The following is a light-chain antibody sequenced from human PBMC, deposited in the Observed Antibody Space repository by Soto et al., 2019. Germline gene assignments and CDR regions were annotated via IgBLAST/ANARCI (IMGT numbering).Light chain of an antibody. CDR3: LQAAESPLT. Sequence: VLSQSPLSLPVTPGEPASISCRSSQSLLQSNGNNHVDWYLQRPGQSPQLLLYLASSRASGAPDRFSGSGSGTEFSLEISRVEAEDVGVYYCLQAAESPLTFGQGTRLEIK. J-gene: IGKJ5*01. CDR1: QSLLQSNGNNH. CDR2: LAS. V-gene: IGKV2-28*01.